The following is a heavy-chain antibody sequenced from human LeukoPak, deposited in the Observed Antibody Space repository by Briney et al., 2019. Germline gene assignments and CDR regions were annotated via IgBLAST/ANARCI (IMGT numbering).Heavy chain of an antibody. CDR1: GFTFSSYA. CDR3: ANQEFCSSTSCEYFQH. J-gene: IGHJ1*01. CDR2: ISGSGGST. V-gene: IGHV3-23*01. Sequence: PGGSLSLSRAASGFTFSSYAMSWVRQAPGKGLEWVSAISGSGGSTYYADSVKGRFTISRDNSKNTLYLQMNSLRAEDTAVYYCANQEFCSSTSCEYFQHWGQGTLVTVSS. D-gene: IGHD2-2*01.